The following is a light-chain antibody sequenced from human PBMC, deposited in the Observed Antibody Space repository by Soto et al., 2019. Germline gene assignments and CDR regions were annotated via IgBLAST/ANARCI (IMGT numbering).Light chain of an antibody. CDR1: QRITTY. J-gene: IGKJ2*01. Sequence: IQMTQSPSSLSASVGDRVTITCRASQRITTYLNWYQQKHGEAPKLLISTSGTLQRGVPSRFSGSGSGTDFTLTITALRPEDFATYFCQQTYSTPYTFGQGTKLEIK. V-gene: IGKV1-39*01. CDR2: TSG. CDR3: QQTYSTPYT.